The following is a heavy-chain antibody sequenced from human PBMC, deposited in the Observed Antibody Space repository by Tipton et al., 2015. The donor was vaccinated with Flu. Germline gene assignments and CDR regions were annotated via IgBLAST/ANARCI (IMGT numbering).Heavy chain of an antibody. CDR2: ISYSGTT. D-gene: IGHD4-17*01. J-gene: IGHJ4*02. CDR3: AREREDGDYADY. CDR1: GVSISFYH. Sequence: TLSLTCSVSGVSISFYHWTWIRQPPGKGLEWIGYISYSGTTNYNPSLKSRVTMSLDTSKNRFSLNLRSVTVADTAVYYCAREREDGDYADYWGQGTLVTVSS. V-gene: IGHV4-59*12.